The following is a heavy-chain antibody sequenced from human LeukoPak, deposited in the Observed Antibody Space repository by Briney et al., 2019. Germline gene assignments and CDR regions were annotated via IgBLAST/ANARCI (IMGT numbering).Heavy chain of an antibody. J-gene: IGHJ6*03. CDR2: ISVTDGST. V-gene: IGHV3-23*01. CDR3: AKEHSNWSYYYYYMDV. D-gene: IGHD4-11*01. CDR1: RFTFSSYA. Sequence: GGSLRLSCAASRFTFSSYAMSWVRQAPGKGLEWVSVISVTDGSTYYADSVKGRFTISRDNSKNTLYLQMNSLRAEDTAVYYCAKEHSNWSYYYYYMDVWGKGTTVTVSS.